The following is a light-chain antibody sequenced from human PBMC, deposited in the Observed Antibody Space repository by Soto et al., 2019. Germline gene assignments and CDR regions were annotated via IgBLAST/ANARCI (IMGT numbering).Light chain of an antibody. CDR3: QHRSNWPLT. J-gene: IGKJ4*01. CDR2: GAS. Sequence: EIVMTQSPGTLSVSPGERATLSCRASQSVSSNLAWYQQKPGQAPRLLIYGASTRATGIPARFSGSGSGTEFTLTISSLQPEDFAVYYCQHRSNWPLTFGGGTRWIS. CDR1: QSVSSN. V-gene: IGKV3-15*01.